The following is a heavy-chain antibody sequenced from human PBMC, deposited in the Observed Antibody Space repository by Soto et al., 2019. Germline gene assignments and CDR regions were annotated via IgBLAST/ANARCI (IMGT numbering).Heavy chain of an antibody. J-gene: IGHJ4*02. CDR2: INAGNGNT. Sequence: QVQLVQSGAEVKKPGASVKVSCKASGYTFTSYAXXWVRQAPGQRLEWMGWINAGNGNTKYSQKFXXXXXXTXXTSXXXXXXXXXXLRSEDTAVYYCARSSGYYYVDYWGQGTLVTVSS. CDR3: ARSSGYYYVDY. CDR1: GYTFTSYA. D-gene: IGHD3-22*01. V-gene: IGHV1-3*01.